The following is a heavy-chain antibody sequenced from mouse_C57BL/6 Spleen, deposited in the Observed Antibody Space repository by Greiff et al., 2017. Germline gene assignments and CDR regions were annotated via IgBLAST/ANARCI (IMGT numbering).Heavy chain of an antibody. V-gene: IGHV1-74*01. CDR1: GYTFTSYW. J-gene: IGHJ3*01. D-gene: IGHD1-1*01. CDR3: AIERDYYSSSFAY. Sequence: VQLQQSGAELVKPGASVKVSCKASGYTFTSYWMHWVKQRPGQGLEWIGRIHPSDSDTNYNQKFKGKATLTVDTSSSTAYMQRSSLTSEDSAVYDGAIERDYYSSSFAYWGQGTLVTVSA. CDR2: IHPSDSDT.